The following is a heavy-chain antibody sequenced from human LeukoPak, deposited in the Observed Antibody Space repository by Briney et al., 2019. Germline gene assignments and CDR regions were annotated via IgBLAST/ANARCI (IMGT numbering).Heavy chain of an antibody. CDR1: GGSVSSYY. CDR2: IFYSGST. J-gene: IGHJ6*03. CDR3: ARGPSMVRGVYMDV. V-gene: IGHV4-59*02. Sequence: SETLSLTCTISGGSVSSYYWTWIRQPPGKGLEWIGYIFYSGSTNYNPSLESRVTMSSDTSENHFSLKLTSVTAADTAVYYCARGPSMVRGVYMDVWGKGTTVTISS. D-gene: IGHD3-10*01.